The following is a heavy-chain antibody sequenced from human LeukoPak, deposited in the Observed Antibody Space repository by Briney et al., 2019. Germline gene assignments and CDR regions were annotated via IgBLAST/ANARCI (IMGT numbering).Heavy chain of an antibody. CDR3: ARDNAGYDY. Sequence: GGSLRLSCAASGFTFSSYSMNWVRQAPGKGLEWVSYITSSSSPIYYADSVKGRFTISRDNAKNSLYLQMNSLRAEDTAVYYCARDNAGYDYWGQGTLVTVSS. V-gene: IGHV3-48*01. CDR1: GFTFSSYS. J-gene: IGHJ4*02. CDR2: ITSSSSPI. D-gene: IGHD5-12*01.